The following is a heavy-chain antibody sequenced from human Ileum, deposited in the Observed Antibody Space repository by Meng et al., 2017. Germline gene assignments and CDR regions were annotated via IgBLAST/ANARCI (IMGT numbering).Heavy chain of an antibody. Sequence: LRLSCTVSGGSISSGEYNWHWIRQPAGKGLEWIGRIYTSGRTYYNPSLKSRLTISLDTSKNQISLKLTSVTAADTAMYYCARYDVSDVIFHDTFNIWGQGTMVTVSS. CDR3: ARYDVSDVIFHDTFNI. V-gene: IGHV4-61*02. CDR2: IYTSGRT. J-gene: IGHJ3*02. D-gene: IGHD2/OR15-2a*01. CDR1: GGSISSGEYN.